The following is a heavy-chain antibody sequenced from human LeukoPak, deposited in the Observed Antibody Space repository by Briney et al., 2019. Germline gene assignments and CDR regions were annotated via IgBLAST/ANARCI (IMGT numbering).Heavy chain of an antibody. D-gene: IGHD2-2*01. V-gene: IGHV5-51*01. CDR2: IYPGDSDT. CDR1: GYSFTSYW. CDR3: ARSIPDEYYYYYMDV. Sequence: GESLKISCKGSGYSFTSYWIGWVRQMPGKGLEWMGIIYPGDSDTRYSPSFQGQVTISADKSISTAYLQWSSLKASDTAMYYCARSIPDEYYYYYMDVWGKGTTVTISS. J-gene: IGHJ6*03.